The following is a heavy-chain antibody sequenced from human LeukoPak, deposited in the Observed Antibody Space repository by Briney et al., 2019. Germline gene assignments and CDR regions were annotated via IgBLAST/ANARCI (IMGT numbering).Heavy chain of an antibody. Sequence: PGGSLRLSCAASGFTFSSYGMHWVRQAPGKGLEWVAFIRYDGSNKYYADSVKGRFTISRDNAKNSLYLQMNSLRAEDTAVYYCAKGTVTTLYYFDYWGQGTLVTVSS. CDR2: IRYDGSNK. D-gene: IGHD4-17*01. CDR3: AKGTVTTLYYFDY. J-gene: IGHJ4*02. V-gene: IGHV3-30*02. CDR1: GFTFSSYG.